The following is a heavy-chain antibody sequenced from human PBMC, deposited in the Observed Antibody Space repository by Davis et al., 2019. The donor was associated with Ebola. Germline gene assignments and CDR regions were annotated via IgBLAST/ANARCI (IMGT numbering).Heavy chain of an antibody. CDR3: ARDPLHLDY. CDR2: IYSGGST. Sequence: GESLKISCAASGFTVSSNYMSWVRQAPGKGLEWVSVIYSGGSTYYADSVKGRFTISRDNSKNTLYLQMNSLRAEDTAVYYCARDPLHLDYWGQGTLVTVSS. V-gene: IGHV3-53*01. CDR1: GFTVSSNY. J-gene: IGHJ4*02.